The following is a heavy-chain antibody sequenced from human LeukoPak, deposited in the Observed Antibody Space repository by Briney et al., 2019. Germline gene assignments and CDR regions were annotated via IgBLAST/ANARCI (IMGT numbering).Heavy chain of an antibody. CDR3: AKVQRSYYDILTGHLDF. CDR2: ISYDGSNK. D-gene: IGHD3-9*01. J-gene: IGHJ4*02. Sequence: PGGSLRLSCVASGFTFSKYGMHWVRQAPGKGLEWVAVISYDGSNKYYADSVKGRFTISRDNSKNTLYLQMNSLRAEDTAVYYCAKVQRSYYDILTGHLDFWGQGNLVTVSS. V-gene: IGHV3-30*18. CDR1: GFTFSKYG.